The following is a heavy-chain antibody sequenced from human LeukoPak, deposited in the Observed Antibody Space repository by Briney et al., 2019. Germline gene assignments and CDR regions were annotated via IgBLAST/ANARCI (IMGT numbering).Heavy chain of an antibody. Sequence: ASVKVSCKASGGTFSSYTISWVRRAPGQGLEWMGRIIPILGIANYAQKFQGRVTMTTDTSTSTAYMELRSLRSDDTAVYYCARVEGTMIGNYWGQGTLVTVSS. CDR1: GGTFSSYT. CDR2: IIPILGIA. V-gene: IGHV1-69*02. J-gene: IGHJ4*02. CDR3: ARVEGTMIGNY. D-gene: IGHD3-22*01.